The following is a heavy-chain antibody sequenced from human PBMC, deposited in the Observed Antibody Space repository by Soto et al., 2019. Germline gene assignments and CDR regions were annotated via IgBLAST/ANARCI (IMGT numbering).Heavy chain of an antibody. CDR3: ARGYYGSGSYYTVDWFDP. D-gene: IGHD3-10*01. Sequence: QVQLQESGPGLVKPSETLSLTCTVSGGSVSSGSYYWSWIRQPPGKGLEWIGYIYYRGSTNYNPSPKSRVTISVDTSKDQFSLKMRSVTAADTAVYYCARGYYGSGSYYTVDWFDPWGQGTLVTVSP. V-gene: IGHV4-61*01. J-gene: IGHJ5*02. CDR1: GGSVSSGSYY. CDR2: IYYRGST.